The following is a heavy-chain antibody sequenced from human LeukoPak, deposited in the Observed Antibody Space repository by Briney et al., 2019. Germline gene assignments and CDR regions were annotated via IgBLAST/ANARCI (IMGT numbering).Heavy chain of an antibody. CDR3: LRGDRRDY. CDR2: ISRNGAVT. CDR1: GLIFDDYT. Sequence: PGGSLRLSCAASGLIFDDYTMHWVRQAPGKGLEWVSLISRNGAVTKYADSVRGRFTVSRDNSKNSLYLQMNSLRAEDTAVYYCLRGDRRDYWGQGTLVTVSS. D-gene: IGHD3-10*01. J-gene: IGHJ4*02. V-gene: IGHV3-43*01.